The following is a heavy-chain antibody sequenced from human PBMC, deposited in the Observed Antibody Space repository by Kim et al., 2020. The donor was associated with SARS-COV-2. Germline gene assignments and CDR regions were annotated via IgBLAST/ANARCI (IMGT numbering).Heavy chain of an antibody. V-gene: IGHV5-51*01. J-gene: IGHJ4*02. Sequence: RYSPSFQGQVTISADKSISTAYLQWSSLKASDTAMYYCARHRRSSSWSDYWGQGTLVTVSS. CDR3: ARHRRSSSWSDY. D-gene: IGHD6-13*01.